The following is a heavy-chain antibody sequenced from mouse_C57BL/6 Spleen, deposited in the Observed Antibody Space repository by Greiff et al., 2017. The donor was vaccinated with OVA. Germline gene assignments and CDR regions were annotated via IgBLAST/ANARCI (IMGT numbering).Heavy chain of an antibody. J-gene: IGHJ4*01. Sequence: EVKLEESGEGLVKPGGSLKLSCAASGFTFSSYAMSWVRQTPEKRLEWVAYISSGGDYIYYADTVKGRFTISRDNARNTLYLQMSSLKSEDTAMYYCTRDDDGYYYAMDYWGQGTSVTVSS. D-gene: IGHD2-3*01. CDR2: ISSGGDYI. CDR3: TRDDDGYYYAMDY. CDR1: GFTFSSYA. V-gene: IGHV5-9-1*02.